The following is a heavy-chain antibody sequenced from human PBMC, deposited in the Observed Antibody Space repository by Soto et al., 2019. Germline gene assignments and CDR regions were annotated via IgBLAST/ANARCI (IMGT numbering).Heavy chain of an antibody. CDR1: GYTFTSYD. D-gene: IGHD3-10*01. V-gene: IGHV1-8*01. CDR3: ARWRGFGEEYYYYYMDV. Sequence: GASVKVSCKASGYTFTSYDINWVRQAPGQRLEWMGWMNPNSGNTGYAQKFQGRVTMTRNTSISTAYMELSSLRSEDTAVYYCARWRGFGEEYYYYYMDVWGKGTTVTVSS. CDR2: MNPNSGNT. J-gene: IGHJ6*03.